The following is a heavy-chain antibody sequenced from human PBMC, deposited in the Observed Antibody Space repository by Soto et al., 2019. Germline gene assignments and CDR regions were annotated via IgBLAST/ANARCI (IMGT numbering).Heavy chain of an antibody. D-gene: IGHD3-16*01. V-gene: IGHV3-33*01. Sequence: QVQLVESGGGVVQPGSSLRLSCAASGFAFSSCGMHWVRQAPGKGLEWVAVIWYDGITRHYGDSVRGRFTISRDTSMKTLHLQMNSLRADDTAVYYCARDLGRPWKIPNEAFKIWGRGTMVTVSS. J-gene: IGHJ3*02. CDR2: IWYDGITR. CDR3: ARDLGRPWKIPNEAFKI. CDR1: GFAFSSCG.